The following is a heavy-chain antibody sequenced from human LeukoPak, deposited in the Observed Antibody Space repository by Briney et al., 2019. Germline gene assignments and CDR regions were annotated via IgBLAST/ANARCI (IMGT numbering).Heavy chain of an antibody. D-gene: IGHD2-8*02. CDR3: VRGPAGGGVDY. CDR1: GFXFSSYL. J-gene: IGHJ4*02. V-gene: IGHV3-74*01. Sequence: GGSLRLSCAASGFXFSSYLIHWVRQAPGKGLVWVSRINNDGSSTNYADSVKGRFTISRDNTKNTLYLQMNSLRVDDAAVYYCVRGPAGGGVDYWGQGTLVTVSS. CDR2: INNDGSST.